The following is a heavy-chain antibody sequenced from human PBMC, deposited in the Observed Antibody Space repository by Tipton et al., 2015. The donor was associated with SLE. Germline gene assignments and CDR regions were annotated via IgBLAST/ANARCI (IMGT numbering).Heavy chain of an antibody. J-gene: IGHJ6*02. Sequence: TLSLTCAVYGGSFSGYYWSWIRQSPGRGLEWIGDINHSGSTNYNPSLKSRVTISVDTSKNQFSMNLSSVTAADTAVYYCATSLMTTVSYYYYGVDVWGQAPTVTVSS. V-gene: IGHV4-34*01. CDR1: GGSFSGYY. CDR3: ATSLMTTVSYYYYGVDV. CDR2: INHSGST. D-gene: IGHD4-17*01.